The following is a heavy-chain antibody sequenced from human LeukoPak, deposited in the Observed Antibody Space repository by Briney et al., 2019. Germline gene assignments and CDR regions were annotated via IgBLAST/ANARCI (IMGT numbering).Heavy chain of an antibody. CDR2: INPSGGST. V-gene: IGHV1-46*01. D-gene: IGHD3-22*01. J-gene: IGHJ4*02. CDR3: ARENAQFYYDSSEYYYFDY. CDR1: GYSFTTNF. Sequence: GASVKVSCEASGYSFTTNFMRWVRQAPGQGLEWMGVINPSGGSTSHAQKFQGRVTMTRDTSTSTVYMELSSLRSEDTAVYYCARENAQFYYDSSEYYYFDYWGQKTLVTVSS.